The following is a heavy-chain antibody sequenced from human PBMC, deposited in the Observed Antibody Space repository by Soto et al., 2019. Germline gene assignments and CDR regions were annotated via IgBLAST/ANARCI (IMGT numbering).Heavy chain of an antibody. J-gene: IGHJ4*02. Sequence: QVQLQESGPGLVKPSETMSLTCSVSGGSISTVHWSWIRQPPGKGPEWIGYVYYTGSTNYNPSFTSRVTISVDTSKNQFSLKLTSVTAADTAVYYCVRWVGHFDFWGQGTLVTVSS. D-gene: IGHD1-26*01. CDR2: VYYTGST. CDR1: GGSISTVH. CDR3: VRWVGHFDF. V-gene: IGHV4-59*03.